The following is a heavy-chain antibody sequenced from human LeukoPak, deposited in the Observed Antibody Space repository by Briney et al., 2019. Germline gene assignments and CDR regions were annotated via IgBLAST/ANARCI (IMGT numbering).Heavy chain of an antibody. CDR1: GYSFTSYW. D-gene: IGHD3-10*01. Sequence: GESLRISCKGSGYSFTSYWISWVRQMPGKGLDWMGRIDPSDSYTNYSPSFQGHVTISADKSISTAYLQWSRLKASDTAMYYCARHRRLLWFGELNAIDYWGQGTLVTVSS. J-gene: IGHJ4*02. CDR2: IDPSDSYT. V-gene: IGHV5-10-1*01. CDR3: ARHRRLLWFGELNAIDY.